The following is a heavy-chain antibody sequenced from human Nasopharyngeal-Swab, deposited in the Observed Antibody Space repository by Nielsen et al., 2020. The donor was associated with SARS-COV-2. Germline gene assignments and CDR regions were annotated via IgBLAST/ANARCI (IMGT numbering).Heavy chain of an antibody. CDR1: GFTFSSYG. V-gene: IGHV3-33*01. D-gene: IGHD2-15*01. CDR2: IWYDGSNK. Sequence: GESLKISCAASGFTFSSYGMHWVRQAPGKGLEGVAVIWYDGSNKYYADSVKGRFTISRDNSKNTLYLQMNSLRAEDTAVHYCARELISYYGMDVWGQGTTVTVSS. CDR3: ARELISYYGMDV. J-gene: IGHJ6*02.